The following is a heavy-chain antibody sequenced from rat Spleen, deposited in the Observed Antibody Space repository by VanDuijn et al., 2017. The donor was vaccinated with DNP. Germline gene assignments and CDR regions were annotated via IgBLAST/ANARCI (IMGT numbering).Heavy chain of an antibody. CDR1: GFSFNDYW. CDR3: ARGPNYGSGPDFFDY. D-gene: IGHD1-11*01. J-gene: IGHJ2*01. Sequence: EVELVESGGGLVQPGRSLKLSCVASGFSFNDYWMGWVRQAPGKGLEWIGEIKKDSRTIKYSSSLKDKFTISRDNVQNTLYLQMSRLGSEDTATYYCARGPNYGSGPDFFDYWGQGVMVTVSS. CDR2: IKKDSRTI. V-gene: IGHV4-2*01.